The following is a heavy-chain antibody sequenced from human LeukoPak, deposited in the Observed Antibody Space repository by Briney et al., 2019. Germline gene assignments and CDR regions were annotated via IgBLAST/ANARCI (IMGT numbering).Heavy chain of an antibody. CDR1: GGSITSYY. D-gene: IGHD6-13*01. CDR2: VYHSGST. J-gene: IGHJ1*01. Sequence: SETLSLTCTVSGGSITSYYWSCVRQPPGKGLEWIGYVYHSGSTRYNPSLKSRVTISIDTSKNQFSLKLTSVTAADTAVYYCARLGEIAVAGTGAEFQHWGQGTLVTVSS. CDR3: ARLGEIAVAGTGAEFQH. V-gene: IGHV4-59*08.